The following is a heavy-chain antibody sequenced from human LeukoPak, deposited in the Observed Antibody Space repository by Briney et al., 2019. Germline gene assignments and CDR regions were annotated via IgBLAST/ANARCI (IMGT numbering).Heavy chain of an antibody. CDR3: ARDPDRGIAAAGTVTGFDY. V-gene: IGHV3-48*03. D-gene: IGHD6-13*01. CDR1: GFTFCSYE. CDR2: ISSSGSTI. Sequence: GGSLRLSCAASGFTFCSYEMNWVPQVPGKGLEWVSYISSSGSTIYYADSVKGRFTISRDNAKNSLYLQMNSLRAEDTAVYYCARDPDRGIAAAGTVTGFDYWGQGTLVTVSS. J-gene: IGHJ4*02.